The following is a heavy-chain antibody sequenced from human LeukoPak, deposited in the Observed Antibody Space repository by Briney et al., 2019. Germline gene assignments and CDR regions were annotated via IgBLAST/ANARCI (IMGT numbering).Heavy chain of an antibody. D-gene: IGHD3-22*01. Sequence: GVSLRLSCAASGFTFNNYGMHWVRQAPGKGLEWVAALWYDGSNKYYADSVKGRFTISRDNSKNTLYLQMNSLRAEDTALYYCARGQEYYYDSSAYSKFDYWGQGTLVTVSS. CDR3: ARGQEYYYDSSAYSKFDY. CDR1: GFTFNNYG. V-gene: IGHV3-33*01. J-gene: IGHJ4*02. CDR2: LWYDGSNK.